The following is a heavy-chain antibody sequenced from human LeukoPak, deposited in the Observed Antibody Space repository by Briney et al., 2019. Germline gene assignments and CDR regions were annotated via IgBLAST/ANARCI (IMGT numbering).Heavy chain of an antibody. Sequence: ASVKVSCKASGYTFTSYGISWVRQAPGQGLEWMRWISAYNGNTNYAQQLQGRVTMTTDTSTSTAYMELRSLRSDDTAVYYCARESLGSYNRVVIVARGHDAFDIWGQGTMVTVSS. D-gene: IGHD3-3*01. CDR1: GYTFTSYG. CDR2: ISAYNGNT. CDR3: ARESLGSYNRVVIVARGHDAFDI. V-gene: IGHV1-18*01. J-gene: IGHJ3*02.